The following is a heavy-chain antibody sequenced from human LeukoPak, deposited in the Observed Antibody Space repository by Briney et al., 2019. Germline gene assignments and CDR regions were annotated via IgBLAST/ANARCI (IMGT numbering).Heavy chain of an antibody. V-gene: IGHV4-34*01. CDR1: GGSFSNYY. Sequence: PSETLSLTCAVYGGSFSNYYWNWIRQSPGKGLEWIGEINDSGTINYNPSLMSRVTISVDKSKNQFSLKLSSVTAADTAVYYCARRWNYGRNYYIDVWGKGATVSVSS. D-gene: IGHD1-7*01. J-gene: IGHJ6*03. CDR2: INDSGTI. CDR3: ARRWNYGRNYYIDV.